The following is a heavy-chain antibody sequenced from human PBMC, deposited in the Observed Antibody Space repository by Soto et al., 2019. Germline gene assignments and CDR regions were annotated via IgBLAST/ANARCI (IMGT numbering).Heavy chain of an antibody. CDR3: ARALWSTAAGTFDY. D-gene: IGHD6-13*01. CDR1: GYTFTSYY. CDR2: INPSGGST. J-gene: IGHJ4*02. Sequence: ASVKVSCKASGYTFTSYYMHWVRQAPGQGLEWMGIINPSGGSTSYAQKFQGRVTMTTDTSTSTAYMELRSLRSDDTAVYYCARALWSTAAGTFDYWGQGTLVTVSS. V-gene: IGHV1-46*01.